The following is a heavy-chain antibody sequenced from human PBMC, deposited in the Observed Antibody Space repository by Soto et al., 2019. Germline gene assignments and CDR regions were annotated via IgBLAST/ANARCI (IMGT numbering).Heavy chain of an antibody. CDR3: ARYVMYTGSQDSWFDP. J-gene: IGHJ5*02. CDR2: MSGYDGKT. V-gene: IGHV1-18*04. D-gene: IGHD6-6*01. CDR1: GFSFISYG. Sequence: QVLLVQSGGEVKKPGASVKVSCKASGFSFISYGINWVRQAPGQGLEWMGWMSGYDGKTVYAHSVQERVTMTTDATTGTAYMELRGLRSADTAIYDCARYVMYTGSQDSWFDPWGQGTLVTVTS.